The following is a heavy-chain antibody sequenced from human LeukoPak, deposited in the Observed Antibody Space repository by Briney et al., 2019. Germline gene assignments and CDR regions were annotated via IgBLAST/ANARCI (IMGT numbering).Heavy chain of an antibody. V-gene: IGHV3-33*01. CDR2: IWYDGSNK. J-gene: IGHJ4*02. CDR1: GFTFSSYG. Sequence: GRSLRLSCAASGFTFSSYGMHWVRQAPREGLEWVAVIWYDGSNKYYADSVKGRFTISRDNSKNTLYLQMNSLRAEDTAVYYCARDPSRPYSSSWLDYWGQGTLVTVSS. CDR3: ARDPSRPYSSSWLDY. D-gene: IGHD6-13*01.